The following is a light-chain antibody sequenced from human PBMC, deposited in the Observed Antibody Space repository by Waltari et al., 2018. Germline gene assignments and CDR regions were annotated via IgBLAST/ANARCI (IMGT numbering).Light chain of an antibody. J-gene: IGLJ2*01. Sequence: QSVLTQSPSASGTPGQRVPIPCSGSSCNIGRNTIHWYHHLPGTAPKLLIFSNNQRPSGVPNRFSASKSGTSASLAISGLQSEDEGDYYCATWDDSLNVQVFGGGTKLTVL. V-gene: IGLV1-44*01. CDR2: SNN. CDR3: ATWDDSLNVQV. CDR1: SCNIGRNT.